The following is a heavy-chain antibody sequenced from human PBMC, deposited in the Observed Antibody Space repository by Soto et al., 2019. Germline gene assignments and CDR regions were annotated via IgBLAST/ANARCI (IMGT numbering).Heavy chain of an antibody. J-gene: IGHJ4*02. V-gene: IGHV4-59*01. CDR3: ARVQLVHKVIDY. CDR2: IFYSGGT. Sequence: LSLTCTVSGASLSTYYWSWIRQPPGKGLQWIGYIFYSGGTAYNPSLESRVTISLDMSKKQFSLKLNSMTAADTAVYYCARVQLVHKVIDYWGQGTQVTVSS. CDR1: GASLSTYY. D-gene: IGHD1-1*01.